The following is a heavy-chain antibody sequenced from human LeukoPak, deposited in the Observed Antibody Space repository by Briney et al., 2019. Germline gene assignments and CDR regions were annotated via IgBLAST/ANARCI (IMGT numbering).Heavy chain of an antibody. CDR3: ASGGNYYDSSGYYYHFDY. CDR2: IYTSGST. J-gene: IGHJ4*02. CDR1: GGSISSGSYY. Sequence: SETLSLTCTVPGGSISSGSYYWSWIRQPAGKGLEWIGRIYTSGSTNYNPSLKSRVTISVDTSKNQFSLKLSSVTAADTAVYYCASGGNYYDSSGYYYHFDYWGQGTLVTVSS. V-gene: IGHV4-61*02. D-gene: IGHD3-22*01.